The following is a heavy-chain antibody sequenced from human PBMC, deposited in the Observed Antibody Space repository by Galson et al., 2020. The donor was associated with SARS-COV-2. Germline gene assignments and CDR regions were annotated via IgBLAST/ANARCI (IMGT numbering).Heavy chain of an antibody. D-gene: IGHD1-26*01. CDR2: IPSDGSNS. J-gene: IGHJ4*02. CDR1: GFTFSNYV. Sequence: GGSLRLSCAASGFTFSNYVMHWVRQAPGKGPEWVAAIPSDGSNSFYADSLTGRFTISRDNSKSTLYLQMNSLRAADTAVTYCARVGVWELPYYFEYWGQGTLVTVSS. CDR3: ARVGVWELPYYFEY. V-gene: IGHV3-30*04.